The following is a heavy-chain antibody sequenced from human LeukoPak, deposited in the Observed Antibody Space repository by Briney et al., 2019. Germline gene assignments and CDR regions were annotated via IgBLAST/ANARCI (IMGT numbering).Heavy chain of an antibody. CDR2: MNPDIGDT. CDR1: GYTFINDD. J-gene: IGHJ4*02. D-gene: IGHD5-18*01. CDR3: ARVSRPLWSPHKFIDY. Sequence: ASVKVSCKASGYTFINDDINWVRQAPGQGLEWMGWMNPDIGDTGFAQKFQGSGTMTTNTSTSTPSMELSSTRSADTAVYYSARVSRPLWSPHKFIDYWGQGTLVTVSS. V-gene: IGHV1-8*01.